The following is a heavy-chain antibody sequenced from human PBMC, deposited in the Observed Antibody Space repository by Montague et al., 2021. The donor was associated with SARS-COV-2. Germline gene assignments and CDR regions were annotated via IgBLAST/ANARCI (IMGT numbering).Heavy chain of an antibody. CDR3: ARGGGYRDAFDI. D-gene: IGHD5-18*01. Sequence: SLRLSCVASGFTLSSHAMHWVRQAPGKGLEWVAVISYDGFNKYYADSXKGRFTISRDNSKNTLSLQMNSLRTEDTAVYYCARGGGYRDAFDIWGQGTMVTVSS. CDR1: GFTLSSHA. CDR2: ISYDGFNK. J-gene: IGHJ3*02. V-gene: IGHV3-30*04.